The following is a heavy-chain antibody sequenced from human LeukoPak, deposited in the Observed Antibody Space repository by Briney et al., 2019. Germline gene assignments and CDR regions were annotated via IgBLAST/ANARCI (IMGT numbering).Heavy chain of an antibody. J-gene: IGHJ4*02. CDR2: IKQDGSEK. CDR3: ARDRSTVTTWVDY. CDR1: GFTFSNYW. V-gene: IGHV3-7*01. D-gene: IGHD4-17*01. Sequence: PGGSLSLSCAASGFTFSNYWMSWVRQAPGKGPGWVASIKQDGSEKYSVDSVKGRFTISRDNAKNSLYLQMNSLRAEDTAVYYCARDRSTVTTWVDYWGQGTLVTVSS.